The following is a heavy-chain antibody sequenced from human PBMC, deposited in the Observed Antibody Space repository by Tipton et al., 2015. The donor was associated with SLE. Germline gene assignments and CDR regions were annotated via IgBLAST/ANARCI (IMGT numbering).Heavy chain of an antibody. CDR1: GFTFSTYN. CDR3: ARDMANGLYWPSGMDV. D-gene: IGHD2-8*02. Sequence: SLRLSCAASGFTFSTYNMSWVRQAPGKGLEWVSCIYSGGSTYYADSLKGRFTISRDKDENTVYLQINSLRAEDTAVYYCARDMANGLYWPSGMDVWGQGTTVTVAS. J-gene: IGHJ6*02. CDR2: IYSGGST. V-gene: IGHV3-53*01.